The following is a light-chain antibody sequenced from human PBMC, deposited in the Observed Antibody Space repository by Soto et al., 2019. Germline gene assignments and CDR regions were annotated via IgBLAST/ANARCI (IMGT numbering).Light chain of an antibody. CDR1: SSDVGSYNL. V-gene: IGLV2-14*02. CDR2: EVS. CDR3: SSYTRSSTYVV. Sequence: QSALTQPASVSGSPGQSITISCAGTSSDVGSYNLVSWYQQHPGKAPKLMIYEVSNRPSGVSNRFSGSKSGNTASLTISGLQAEDEADYYCSSYTRSSTYVVFGGGTKLTVL. J-gene: IGLJ2*01.